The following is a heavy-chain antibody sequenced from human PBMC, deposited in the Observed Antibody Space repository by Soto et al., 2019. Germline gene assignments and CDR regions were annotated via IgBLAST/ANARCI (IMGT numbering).Heavy chain of an antibody. CDR3: ARDRGIVVVPAAYYYYYGMDV. V-gene: IGHV1-46*01. D-gene: IGHD2-2*01. J-gene: IGHJ6*02. CDR2: INPSGGST. Sequence: ASVKVSCKASRYTFTSYYMHWVRQAPGQGLEWMGIINPSGGSTSYAQKFQGRVTMTRDTSTSTVYMELSSLRSEDTAVYYCARDRGIVVVPAAYYYYYGMDVWGQGTTVTVSS. CDR1: RYTFTSYY.